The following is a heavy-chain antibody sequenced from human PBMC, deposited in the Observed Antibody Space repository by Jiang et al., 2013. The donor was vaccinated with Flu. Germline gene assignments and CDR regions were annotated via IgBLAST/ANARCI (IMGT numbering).Heavy chain of an antibody. J-gene: IGHJ5*02. V-gene: IGHV1-3*01. D-gene: IGHD2-15*01. Sequence: CKASGYTFTSYAMHWVRQAPGQRLEWMGWINAGNGNTKYSQKFQGRVTITRDTSASTAYMELSSLRSEDTAVYYCAREQGYCSGGSCRPANWFDPWGQGTLVTVSS. CDR3: AREQGYCSGGSCRPANWFDP. CDR2: INAGNGNT. CDR1: GYTFTSYA.